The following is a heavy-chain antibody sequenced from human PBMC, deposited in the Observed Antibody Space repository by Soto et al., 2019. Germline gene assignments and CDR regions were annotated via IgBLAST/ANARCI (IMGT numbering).Heavy chain of an antibody. J-gene: IGHJ6*02. Sequence: GGSLRLSCAASGFTFSSHGTSWVRQAPGKGLEWVSAISGSGGNTYYADSVKGRFTMSRDNSQNTLYLQMNSLRAEDTAVYYCAKVRGAGGSKAYYYYGMDVWGQGTTVTVSS. CDR1: GFTFSSHG. CDR2: ISGSGGNT. D-gene: IGHD3-10*01. V-gene: IGHV3-23*01. CDR3: AKVRGAGGSKAYYYYGMDV.